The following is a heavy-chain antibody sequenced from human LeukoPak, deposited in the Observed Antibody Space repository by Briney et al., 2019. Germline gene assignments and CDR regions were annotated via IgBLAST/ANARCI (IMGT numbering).Heavy chain of an antibody. Sequence: GGSLRLSCAASGFTFSSYSMNWVRQAPGKGLEWVSPISSSSSYIYYADSVKGRFTISRDNAKNSLYLQMNSLRAEDTAVYYCARSEMGYYNYYMDVWGKGTTVTISS. V-gene: IGHV3-21*01. CDR3: ARSEMGYYNYYMDV. CDR1: GFTFSSYS. CDR2: ISSSSSYI. D-gene: IGHD5-24*01. J-gene: IGHJ6*03.